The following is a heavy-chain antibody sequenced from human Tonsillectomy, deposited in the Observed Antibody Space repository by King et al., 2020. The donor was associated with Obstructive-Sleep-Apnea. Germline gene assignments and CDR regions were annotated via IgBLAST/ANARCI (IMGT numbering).Heavy chain of an antibody. CDR3: ARNGDSSGYDYFFDY. J-gene: IGHJ4*02. V-gene: IGHV5-51*01. CDR2: IYPGDSDT. Sequence: VQLVESGAEVKKPGESLKISCKGSGYSFTSYWIGWVRQMPGKGLEWMGIIYPGDSDTRYSPSFQGQVTISADKSISTAYLQWSSLKASDTAMYYCARNGDSSGYDYFFDYWGQGTLVTVSS. CDR1: GYSFTSYW. D-gene: IGHD3-22*01.